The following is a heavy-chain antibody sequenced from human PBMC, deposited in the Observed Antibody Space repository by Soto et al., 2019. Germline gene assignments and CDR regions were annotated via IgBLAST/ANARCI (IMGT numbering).Heavy chain of an antibody. CDR3: ARDGVLFRAGFDS. J-gene: IGHJ4*02. D-gene: IGHD3-3*01. CDR2: ISTSGTST. Sequence: QMHLVESGGGLVKPGGSLRLSCEASGFTFSNHYMAWIRQAPVKGLEWVSYISTSGTSTFYADSVKGRFTISRDNAKDSLFLQMNSLRVDDTAVYFCARDGVLFRAGFDSWGQGTLVTVAS. V-gene: IGHV3-11*01. CDR1: GFTFSNHY.